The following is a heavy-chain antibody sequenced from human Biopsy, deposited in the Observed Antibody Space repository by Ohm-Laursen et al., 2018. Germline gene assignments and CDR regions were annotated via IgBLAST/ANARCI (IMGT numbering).Heavy chain of an antibody. Sequence: SLRLSCAASGYTFCSYWMHWVRQAPGKGLVWVSRINRDGSSTTYADSVKGRFTIFRDSAKNTLYLQMNSLRAEDTAVYYCAREGYCSRTGCYPDYWGQGTLVTVSS. CDR3: AREGYCSRTGCYPDY. CDR2: INRDGSST. V-gene: IGHV3-74*01. D-gene: IGHD2-2*01. J-gene: IGHJ4*02. CDR1: GYTFCSYW.